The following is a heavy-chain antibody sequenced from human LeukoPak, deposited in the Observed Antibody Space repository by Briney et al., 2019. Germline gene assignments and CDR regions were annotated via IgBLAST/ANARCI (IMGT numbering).Heavy chain of an antibody. V-gene: IGHV3-30*18. Sequence: GRSLRLSCAASGSTFSSSDMHWVRQAPGKGLEWVAVISYDATNKYYADSVKGRFTLSRDNSKNTLYLQTNTLRDEDTAVYYCAKASSNYFYYFEYWGQGTLVTVSS. CDR1: GSTFSSSD. D-gene: IGHD2/OR15-2a*01. CDR3: AKASSNYFYYFEY. J-gene: IGHJ4*02. CDR2: ISYDATNK.